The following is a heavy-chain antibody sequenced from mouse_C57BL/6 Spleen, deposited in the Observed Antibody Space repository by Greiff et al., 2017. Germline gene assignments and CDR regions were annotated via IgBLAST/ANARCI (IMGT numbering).Heavy chain of an antibody. V-gene: IGHV5-17*01. D-gene: IGHD2-1*01. CDR2: ISSGSSTI. CDR1: GFPFSDYG. Sequence: EVQRVESGGGLVKPGGSLKLSCAASGFPFSDYGMHWVRQAPEKGLEWVAYISSGSSTIYYADTVKGRFTISRDNAKNPLVLQMTSLRSEDTAMYYCARPAYYGNAFYFDYWGQGTTLTVSS. J-gene: IGHJ2*01. CDR3: ARPAYYGNAFYFDY.